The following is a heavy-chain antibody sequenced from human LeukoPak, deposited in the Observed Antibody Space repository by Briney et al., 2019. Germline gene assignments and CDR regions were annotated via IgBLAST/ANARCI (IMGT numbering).Heavy chain of an antibody. CDR2: IYYSGST. V-gene: IGHV4-61*05. CDR1: GGSISSSSYY. Sequence: SETLSLTCTVSGGSISSSSYYWSWIRQPPGKGLEWIGYIYYSGSTNYNPSLKSRVTISVDTSKNQFSLKLSSVTAADTAVYYCARFSGWPPWFDPWGQGTLVTVSS. J-gene: IGHJ5*02. D-gene: IGHD6-19*01. CDR3: ARFSGWPPWFDP.